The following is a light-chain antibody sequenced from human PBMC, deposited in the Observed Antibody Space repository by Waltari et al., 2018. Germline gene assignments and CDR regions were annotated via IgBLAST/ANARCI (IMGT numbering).Light chain of an antibody. CDR3: CSYAGSYTVV. J-gene: IGLJ2*01. Sequence: QSALTQPRSVSGSPGQSVTISCTGTSSDVGDYDYVSWYQQHPGKAPNVRIFAVNERPSVVPYRFSGSKSGNTASLTISGLQAEDEADYYCCSYAGSYTVVFGGGTKLTVL. CDR2: AVN. V-gene: IGLV2-11*01. CDR1: SSDVGDYDY.